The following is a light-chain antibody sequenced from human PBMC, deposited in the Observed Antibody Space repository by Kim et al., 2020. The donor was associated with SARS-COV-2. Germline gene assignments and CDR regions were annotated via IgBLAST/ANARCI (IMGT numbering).Light chain of an antibody. CDR3: QQYDNWSPLT. Sequence: VSPGERATLSCRASQSISTNLAWYQQKPGQAPRLLIYGASTRATDIPARFSGSGSGTEFTLTISSLQSEDFAVYYCQQYDNWSPLTFGQGTKLEI. CDR2: GAS. J-gene: IGKJ2*01. V-gene: IGKV3-15*01. CDR1: QSISTN.